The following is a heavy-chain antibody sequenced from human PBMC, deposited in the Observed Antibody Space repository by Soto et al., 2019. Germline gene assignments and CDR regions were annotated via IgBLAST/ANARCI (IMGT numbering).Heavy chain of an antibody. Sequence: GESLKISCAASGFTFSSYAMHWVRQAPGKGLEWVALISYDGSDKDYADSVKGRFTISRDNSKNTLYLQMNSLRAEDTAVYYCAKEQSSGITVFGVVTPTGYYGMDVWGQGTTVTVSS. CDR1: GFTFSSYA. J-gene: IGHJ6*02. CDR3: AKEQSSGITVFGVVTPTGYYGMDV. CDR2: ISYDGSDK. D-gene: IGHD3-3*01. V-gene: IGHV3-30-3*01.